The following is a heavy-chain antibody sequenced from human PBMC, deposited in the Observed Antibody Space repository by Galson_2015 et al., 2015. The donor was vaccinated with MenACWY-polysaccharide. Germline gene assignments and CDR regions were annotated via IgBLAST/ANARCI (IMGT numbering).Heavy chain of an antibody. CDR2: IKEDGSVK. D-gene: IGHD3-10*01. J-gene: IGHJ4*02. CDR1: GFTFSSSW. V-gene: IGHV3-7*01. CDR3: ARDHWYGSGSIYNSAFDH. Sequence: SLRLSCAVSGFTFSSSWMTWVRQAPGKGLEWVANIKEDGSVKNYVDSVRGRFTTSRDNALNSVYLQVDSLRAEDTAVYYCARDHWYGSGSIYNSAFDHWGQGTLVTVSS.